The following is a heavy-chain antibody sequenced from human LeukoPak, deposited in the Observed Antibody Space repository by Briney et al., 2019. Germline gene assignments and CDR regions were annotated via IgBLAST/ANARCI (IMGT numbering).Heavy chain of an antibody. CDR2: INTDGTVT. V-gene: IGHV3-74*01. CDR3: ATKQWLAPPPDS. D-gene: IGHD6-19*01. Sequence: GGTLRLSCAASGFTFSKYWMLWVRQAPGKGLESVSRINTDGTVTTYADSVKGRFTISRDNADNTMFLQMNSVRDEDTAVYYCATKQWLAPPPDSWGQGTPVTVSS. J-gene: IGHJ4*02. CDR1: GFTFSKYW.